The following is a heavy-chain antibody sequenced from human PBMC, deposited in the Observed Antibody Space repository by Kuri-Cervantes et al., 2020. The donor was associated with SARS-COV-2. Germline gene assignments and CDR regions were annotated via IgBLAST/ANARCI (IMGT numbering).Heavy chain of an antibody. J-gene: IGHJ4*02. V-gene: IGHV1-18*04. CDR2: ISAYNGNT. Sequence: PSVKVSCKASGYTFTSYGISWVRQAPGQGLEWMGWISAYNGNTNYAQKLQGRVTMTTDTSTSTAYMELSRLRSDDTAVYYCARGSSIVLRFLEWLYYFDYWGQGTLVTVSS. D-gene: IGHD3-3*01. CDR1: GYTFTSYG. CDR3: ARGSSIVLRFLEWLYYFDY.